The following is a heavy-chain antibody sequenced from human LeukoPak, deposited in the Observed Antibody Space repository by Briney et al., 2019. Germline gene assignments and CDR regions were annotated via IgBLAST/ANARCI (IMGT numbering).Heavy chain of an antibody. Sequence: GGSLRLSCAASGFTFSDSYMSWIRQAPGKGLEWVSAISGSGGSTYYADSVKGRFTISRDNSKNTLYLQMNSLRAEDTAVYYCAKFYDSSGYYLEYFQHWGQGTLVTVSS. CDR2: ISGSGGST. CDR3: AKFYDSSGYYLEYFQH. J-gene: IGHJ1*01. CDR1: GFTFSDSY. D-gene: IGHD3-22*01. V-gene: IGHV3-23*01.